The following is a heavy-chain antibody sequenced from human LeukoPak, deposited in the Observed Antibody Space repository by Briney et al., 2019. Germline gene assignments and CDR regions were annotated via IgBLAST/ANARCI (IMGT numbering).Heavy chain of an antibody. D-gene: IGHD1-26*01. CDR2: IKQDGSEK. Sequence: GGSLRLSCAASGFTFSSYEMNWVRQAPGKGLEWVANIKQDGSEKYYVDSVKGRFTISRDNAKNSLYLQMNSLRAEDTAVYYCARVRGSYYRDYYYYYMDVWGKGTTVTVSS. CDR3: ARVRGSYYRDYYYYYMDV. J-gene: IGHJ6*03. V-gene: IGHV3-7*01. CDR1: GFTFSSYE.